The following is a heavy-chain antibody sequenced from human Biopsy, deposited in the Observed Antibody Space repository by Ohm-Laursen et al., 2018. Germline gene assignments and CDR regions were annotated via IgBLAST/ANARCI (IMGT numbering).Heavy chain of an antibody. V-gene: IGHV4-61*01. CDR2: IYNDVST. J-gene: IGHJ3*01. Sequence: GTLSLTCTVSGASVSSGSYDWSWIRQPPGKGLGWIGNIYNDVSTKYNPSLRSRVTISADKSTNQFSLKLRSVTAADTAVYYCARGYAGLYEAFDFWGQGTVVTVAS. CDR3: ARGYAGLYEAFDF. D-gene: IGHD5-18*01. CDR1: GASVSSGSYD.